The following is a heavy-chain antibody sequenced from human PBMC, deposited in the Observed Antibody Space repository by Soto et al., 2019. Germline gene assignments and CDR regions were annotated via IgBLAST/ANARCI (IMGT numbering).Heavy chain of an antibody. V-gene: IGHV1-18*01. D-gene: IGHD2-2*01. J-gene: IGHJ4*02. CDR2: ISAYNGNT. CDR1: GYTFTSYG. Sequence: ASVKVSCKASGYTFTSYGISWVRQAPGQGLEWMGWISAYNGNTNYAQKLQGRVTMTTDTSTSTAYMELRSLRSQDTAVYYCATALGCRSTSCTLDYWGQGTRVTVSS. CDR3: ATALGCRSTSCTLDY.